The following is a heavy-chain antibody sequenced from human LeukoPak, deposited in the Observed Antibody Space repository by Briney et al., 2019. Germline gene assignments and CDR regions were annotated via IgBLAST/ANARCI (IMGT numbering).Heavy chain of an antibody. V-gene: IGHV3-48*03. Sequence: GGSLRLSCAASGFSLRSSEMNWVRQAPGKGPEWVAHINSADTDSVRGRFTMSRDNAKDLLYLQMNSLRDEDTAVYYCARDTVNGPFVISLDLWGQGVLVTVSS. CDR3: ARDTVNGPFVISLDL. CDR2: INSA. CDR1: GFSLRSSE. D-gene: IGHD2-8*01. J-gene: IGHJ5*02.